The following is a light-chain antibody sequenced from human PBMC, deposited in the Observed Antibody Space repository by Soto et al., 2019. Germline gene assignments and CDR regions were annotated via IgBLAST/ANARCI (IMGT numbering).Light chain of an antibody. CDR3: QQPSNWPGA. CDR1: QSVSRY. Sequence: EIVLTQSPVTLSLSPGESATLSFRASQSVSRYLAWYQKKPGQAPRLLIYDASKRATGIPARFSGSGSGTDFTLTISSLEPEDFAVYYCQQPSNWPGAFGQGTKLEIK. CDR2: DAS. V-gene: IGKV3-11*01. J-gene: IGKJ2*01.